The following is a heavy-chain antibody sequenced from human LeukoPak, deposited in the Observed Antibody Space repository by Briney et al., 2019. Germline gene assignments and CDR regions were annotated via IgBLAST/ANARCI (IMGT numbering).Heavy chain of an antibody. D-gene: IGHD5-18*01. Sequence: GGSLILSCAASGFTFSSYAMHWVRQAPGKGLEYVSAISSNGGSTYYANSVKGRFTISRDNSKNTLYLQMGSLRAEDMAVYYCARDILGYSYAFDYWGQGTLVTVSS. CDR1: GFTFSSYA. V-gene: IGHV3-64*01. CDR3: ARDILGYSYAFDY. J-gene: IGHJ4*02. CDR2: ISSNGGST.